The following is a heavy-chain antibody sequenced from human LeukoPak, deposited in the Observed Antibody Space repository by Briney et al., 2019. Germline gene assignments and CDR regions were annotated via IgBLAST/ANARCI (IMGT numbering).Heavy chain of an antibody. CDR3: ASSVDTALVSDVGFDI. CDR1: GYTFTDYY. V-gene: IGHV1-2*02. D-gene: IGHD5-18*01. J-gene: IGHJ3*02. CDR2: INPNGGGT. Sequence: GASVKVSCKASGYTFTDYYMHWVRQAPGQGLEWMGWINPNGGGTNYAQKFQGRVTMTRDTSISTAYMELSRLRSDDTAVYYCASSVDTALVSDVGFDIWGQGTMVTVSS.